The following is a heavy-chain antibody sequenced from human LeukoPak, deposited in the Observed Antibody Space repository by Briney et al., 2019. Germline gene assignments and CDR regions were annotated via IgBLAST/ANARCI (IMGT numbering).Heavy chain of an antibody. CDR1: TSTLDDNG. Sequence: GQSLRPSCPAYTSTLDDNGMHWVRQAHGKGLEWVSCINWNSRNIGYADSVKGRVTISRDNAKNSLYLQMNSLRAEDTALYYCAKASGGTYYYYMDVWGKGTTVTVSS. CDR3: AKASGGTYYYYMDV. V-gene: IGHV3-9*01. J-gene: IGHJ6*03. CDR2: INWNSRNI. D-gene: IGHD3-3*01.